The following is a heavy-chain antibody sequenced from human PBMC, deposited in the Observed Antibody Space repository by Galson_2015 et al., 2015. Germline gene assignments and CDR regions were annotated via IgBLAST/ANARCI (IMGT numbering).Heavy chain of an antibody. CDR1: GFTFLKPP. CDR2: LNKDGAYI. D-gene: IGHD3-16*01. Sequence: SLSLSCATSGFTFLKPPRYWVRQAPGKGLEYISALNKDGAYIFYSVSVKGRFTISRDDSKNTLFLEMSSLRPEDTAVYYCVKSDFYYESDRFEGWFDPWGQGTLVTVSS. J-gene: IGHJ5*02. V-gene: IGHV3-64D*08. CDR3: VKSDFYYESDRFEGWFDP.